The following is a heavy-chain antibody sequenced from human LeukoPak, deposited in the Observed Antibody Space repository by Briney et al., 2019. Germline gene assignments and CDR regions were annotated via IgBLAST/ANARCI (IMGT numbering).Heavy chain of an antibody. CDR1: GGSISSYY. D-gene: IGHD5-18*01. CDR3: ARGFGYSYGYGQYYYYYYYMDV. CDR2: IYYSGST. J-gene: IGHJ6*03. V-gene: IGHV4-59*12. Sequence: SETLSLTCTVSGGSISSYYWSWIRQPPGKGLEWIGYIYYSGSTNYNPSLKSRVTMSVDTSKNQFSLKLSSVTAADTAVYYCARGFGYSYGYGQYYYYYYYMDVWGKGTTVTVSS.